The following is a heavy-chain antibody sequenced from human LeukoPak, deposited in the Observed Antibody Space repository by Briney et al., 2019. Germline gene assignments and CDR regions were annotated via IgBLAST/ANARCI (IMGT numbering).Heavy chain of an antibody. CDR1: GFTFSSFN. CDR2: ITSSGTHI. V-gene: IGHV3-21*01. Sequence: GGSLRLSCAASGFTFSSFNMNWVRQAPGKAMEWVSSITSSGTHIFYADSVRGRFTISRDNAKNSLYLQMDSLGPDDTAVYYCAKGSKAVLFTRDHYMDVWGKGTTVTISS. J-gene: IGHJ6*03. CDR3: AKGSKAVLFTRDHYMDV. D-gene: IGHD6-19*01.